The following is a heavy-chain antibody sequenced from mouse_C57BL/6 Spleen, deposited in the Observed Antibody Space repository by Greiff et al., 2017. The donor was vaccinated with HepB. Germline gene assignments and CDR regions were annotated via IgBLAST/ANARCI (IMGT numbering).Heavy chain of an antibody. V-gene: IGHV1-76*01. J-gene: IGHJ1*03. Sequence: QVQLKESGAELVRPGASVKLSCKASGYTFTDYYINWVKQRPGQGLEWIARIYPGSGNTYYNEKFKGKATLTAEKSSSTAYMQLSSLTSEDSAVLFGARCGTGYWYFDVWGTGTTVTVSS. CDR3: ARCGTGYWYFDV. CDR2: IYPGSGNT. CDR1: GYTFTDYY.